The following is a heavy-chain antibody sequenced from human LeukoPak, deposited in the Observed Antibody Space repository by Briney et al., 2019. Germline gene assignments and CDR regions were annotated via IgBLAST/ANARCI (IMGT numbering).Heavy chain of an antibody. V-gene: IGHV1-2*02. CDR3: ARLARMTLVRGQSYYYHSMDV. CDR1: GYTFTGYY. CDR2: INPNSGGT. Sequence: GASVKVSCKASGYTFTGYYMHWVRQAPGQGLEWMGWINPNSGGTNYAQKFQGRVTMTRDTSISTAYMELSRLRSDDTAVYYCARLARMTLVRGQSYYYHSMDVWGQGTTVTVSS. J-gene: IGHJ6*02. D-gene: IGHD3-10*01.